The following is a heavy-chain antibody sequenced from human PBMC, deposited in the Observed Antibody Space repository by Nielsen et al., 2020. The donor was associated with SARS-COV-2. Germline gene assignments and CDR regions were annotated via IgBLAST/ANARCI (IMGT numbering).Heavy chain of an antibody. CDR1: GFTFSSYA. Sequence: GESLKISCAASGFTFSSYAMHWVRQAPGKGLEWVAVISYDGSNKYYADSVKGRFTISRDNSKNTLYLQMNSLRAEDTSGYYCAGDHGGYPSYWGQGTLVTVSS. V-gene: IGHV3-30*04. CDR3: AGDHGGYPSY. J-gene: IGHJ4*02. D-gene: IGHD4-23*01. CDR2: ISYDGSNK.